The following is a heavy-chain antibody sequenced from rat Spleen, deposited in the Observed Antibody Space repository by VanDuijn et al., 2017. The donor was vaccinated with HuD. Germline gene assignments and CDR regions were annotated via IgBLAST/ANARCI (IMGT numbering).Heavy chain of an antibody. CDR1: GFTFNNYW. Sequence: EVQLVESGRGLVQPGRSLKLSCVASGFTFNNYWMTWIRQAPGKGLEWVASITNTGGSTYYPDSVKGRFTISRDNAKSTLYLQMNSLRSEDTATYYCTRGPPYYGYNWGWFAYWGQGTLVTVSS. V-gene: IGHV5-31*01. J-gene: IGHJ3*01. CDR3: TRGPPYYGYNWGWFAY. D-gene: IGHD1-9*01. CDR2: ITNTGGST.